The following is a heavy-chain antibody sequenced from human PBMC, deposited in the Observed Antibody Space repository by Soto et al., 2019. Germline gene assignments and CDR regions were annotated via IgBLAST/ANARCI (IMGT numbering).Heavy chain of an antibody. CDR1: GYTFTGYA. D-gene: IGHD5-12*01. CDR3: VRVVAIPGYPGN. CDR2: INAGNGNT. V-gene: IGHV1-3*01. Sequence: ASVKVSCKASGYTFTGYAMHWVRQAPGQRLEWMGWINAGNGNTKYSQKFQGRVTITRDTSASTAYMELSSLRSEDTAVYYCVRVVAIPGYPGNWGQGTLVTVSS. J-gene: IGHJ4*02.